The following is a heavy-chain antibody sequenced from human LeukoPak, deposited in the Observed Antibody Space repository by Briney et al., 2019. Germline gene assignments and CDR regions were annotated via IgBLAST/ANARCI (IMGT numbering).Heavy chain of an antibody. CDR3: ARGPSSLYYYTDV. CDR1: GGSISSYY. Sequence: SETLSLTCSVSGGSISSYYWSWIRQPAGKGLEYIGRIYTGGNTDYNPSLKSRVTMSIDTSKSLFSLKLNSVTAADTAVYYCARGPSSLYYYTDVWATGTTVTVSS. V-gene: IGHV4-4*07. CDR2: IYTGGNT. J-gene: IGHJ6*03. D-gene: IGHD2-2*01.